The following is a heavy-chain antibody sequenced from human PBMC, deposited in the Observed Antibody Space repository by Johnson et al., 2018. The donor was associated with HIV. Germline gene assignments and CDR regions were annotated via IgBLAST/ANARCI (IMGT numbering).Heavy chain of an antibody. CDR2: ISYDGNST. J-gene: IGHJ3*02. Sequence: QVQLVESGGGVVQPEGSLRLSCAASEFSFSTYAMHWVRQAPGKGLEWVAVISYDGNSTYYADSLKGRFTISRDNSKNTLYLQMNRLRAEDTAVYCCGRACRDDYTCDATDIWGQGTMVTVFS. CDR3: GRACRDDYTCDATDI. D-gene: IGHD5-24*01. V-gene: IGHV3-30*14. CDR1: EFSFSTYA.